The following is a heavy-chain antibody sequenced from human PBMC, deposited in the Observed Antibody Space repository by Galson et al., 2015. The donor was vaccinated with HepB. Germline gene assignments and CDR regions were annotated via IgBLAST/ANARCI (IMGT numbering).Heavy chain of an antibody. CDR1: GFTFSRFW. CDR2: IKQDGSEK. CDR3: ARDHMDV. Sequence: LRLSCAASGFTFSRFWMSWVRQAPGKGLELVANIKQDGSEKYYVDSVKGRFTISRDNAKNSLYLQMNSLRAEDTAVYYCARDHMDVWGQGTTVTVSS. J-gene: IGHJ6*01. V-gene: IGHV3-7*01.